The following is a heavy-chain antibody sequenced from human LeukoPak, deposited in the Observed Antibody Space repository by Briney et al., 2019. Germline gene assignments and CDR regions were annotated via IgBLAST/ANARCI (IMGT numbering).Heavy chain of an antibody. J-gene: IGHJ4*02. CDR3: AKDAVATPQIDY. D-gene: IGHD2-15*01. V-gene: IGHV3-48*04. CDR1: GFTFSTYS. CDR2: ISRSSSAI. Sequence: GGSLRLSCAASGFTFSTYSMNWVRQAPGKGLEWISYISRSSSAIYYADSVKGRFTISRDNANNSLYLQMNSLRAEDTAVYYCAKDAVATPQIDYWGQGTLVTVSS.